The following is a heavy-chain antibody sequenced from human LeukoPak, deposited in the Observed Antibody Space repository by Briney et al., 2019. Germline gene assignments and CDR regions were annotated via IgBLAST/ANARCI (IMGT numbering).Heavy chain of an antibody. CDR3: ARRRKVGREDDAVDI. J-gene: IGHJ3*02. Sequence: GGSLRLSCAASGFTFSSYAMHWVRQAPGKGLEWVAVVSFDETNKLYADSVKGRFTISRDNSKNTLYLQMNSLRVEDTAVYYCARRRKVGREDDAVDIWGQGTMVTVAS. CDR2: VSFDETNK. V-gene: IGHV3-30-3*01. D-gene: IGHD1-14*01. CDR1: GFTFSSYA.